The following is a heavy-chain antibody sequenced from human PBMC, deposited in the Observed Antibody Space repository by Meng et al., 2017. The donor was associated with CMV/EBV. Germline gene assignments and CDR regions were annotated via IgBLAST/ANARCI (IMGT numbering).Heavy chain of an antibody. CDR2: ISGDGRST. V-gene: IGHV3-74*01. CDR3: ARGIVLIPAGVPDC. J-gene: IGHJ4*02. CDR1: GFTFDNYW. Sequence: LSLTCAASGFTFDNYWMHWVRQAPGKGLVWVSRISGDGRSTTYADSVKGRFTTSRDNAKNTLYLQMNSLRAEDTAVYYCARGIVLIPAGVPDCWGQGTRVTVSS. D-gene: IGHD2-2*02.